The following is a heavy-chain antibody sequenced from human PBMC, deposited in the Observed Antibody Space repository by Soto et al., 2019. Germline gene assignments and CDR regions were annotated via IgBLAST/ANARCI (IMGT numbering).Heavy chain of an antibody. CDR3: ARDRLPYYDFWSGYGDYGMDV. V-gene: IGHV4-59*01. J-gene: IGHJ6*02. Sequence: SETLSLTCTVSGGSISSYYWSWIRQPPGKGLEWIGYIYYSGSTNYNPSLKSRVTISVDTSKNQFSLKLSSVTAADTAVYYCARDRLPYYDFWSGYGDYGMDVWGQGTTVTVSS. CDR1: GGSISSYY. CDR2: IYYSGST. D-gene: IGHD3-3*01.